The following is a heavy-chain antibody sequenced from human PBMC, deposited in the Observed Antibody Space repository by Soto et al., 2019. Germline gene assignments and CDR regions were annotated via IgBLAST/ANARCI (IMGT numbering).Heavy chain of an antibody. CDR3: ARGRYCSSTSCYTSSYYYYYGMDV. Sequence: SVKVSFKASGGTFSSYAISWLRQAPGQGLEWMGGIIPIFGTANYAQKFQGRVTITADESTSTAYMELSSLRSEDTAVYYCARGRYCSSTSCYTSSYYYYYGMDVWGQGTTVTVSS. J-gene: IGHJ6*02. D-gene: IGHD2-2*02. V-gene: IGHV1-69*13. CDR1: GGTFSSYA. CDR2: IIPIFGTA.